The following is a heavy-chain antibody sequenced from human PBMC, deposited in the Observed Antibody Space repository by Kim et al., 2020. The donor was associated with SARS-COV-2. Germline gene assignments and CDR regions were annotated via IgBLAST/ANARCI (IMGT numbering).Heavy chain of an antibody. CDR2: ISYDGSNK. CDR1: GFTFSSYG. J-gene: IGHJ6*02. CDR3: AKDLEPELTYYSYGMDV. V-gene: IGHV3-30*18. D-gene: IGHD1-7*01. Sequence: PGGSLRLSCAASGFTFSSYGMHWVRQAPGKGLEWVAVISYDGSNKYYADSVKGRFTISRDNSKNTLYLQMNSLRAEDTAVYYCAKDLEPELTYYSYGMDVWGQGTTVTVSS.